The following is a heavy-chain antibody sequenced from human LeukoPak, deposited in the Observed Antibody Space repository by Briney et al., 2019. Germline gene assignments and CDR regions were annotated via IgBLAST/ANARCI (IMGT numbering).Heavy chain of an antibody. CDR3: ARRPAYYYDSSGYSSDWYFDL. V-gene: IGHV4-59*08. CDR2: IYYSGST. Sequence: SETLSLTCTVSGGSISSYYWSWIRQPPGKGLEWIGYIYYSGSTNYNPSLKSRVTISVDTSKNQFSLKLSSVTAADTAVYYCARRPAYYYDSSGYSSDWYFDLWGRGTLVTVSS. J-gene: IGHJ2*01. CDR1: GGSISSYY. D-gene: IGHD3-22*01.